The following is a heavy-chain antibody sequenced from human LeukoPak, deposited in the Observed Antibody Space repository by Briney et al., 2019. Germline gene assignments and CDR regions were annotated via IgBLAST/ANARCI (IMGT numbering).Heavy chain of an antibody. CDR1: GGTFSSYA. D-gene: IGHD5-12*01. CDR2: IIPIFGTA. V-gene: IGHV1-69*05. Sequence: GASVKASCKASGGTFSSYAISWVRQAPGQGLEWMGGIIPIFGTANYAQKFQGRVTITTDESTSTAHMELSSLRSEDTAVYYCARAPGYKEYYYMDVWGKGTTVTVSS. J-gene: IGHJ6*03. CDR3: ARAPGYKEYYYMDV.